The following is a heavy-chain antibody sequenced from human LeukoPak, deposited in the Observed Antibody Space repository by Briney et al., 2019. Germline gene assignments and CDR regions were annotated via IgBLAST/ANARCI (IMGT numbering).Heavy chain of an antibody. CDR1: GYTFTSYG. CDR2: ISAYNGNT. Sequence: GASVKVSCKASGYTFTSYGISWVRQAPGQGLEWMGWISAYNGNTNYAQKVKGRVTMTTDTSTSTAYMELRSLRSEDTAVYYCARLSGLGPDSPWELDRWGQGTLVTVSS. J-gene: IGHJ4*02. D-gene: IGHD1-26*01. V-gene: IGHV1-18*01. CDR3: ARLSGLGPDSPWELDR.